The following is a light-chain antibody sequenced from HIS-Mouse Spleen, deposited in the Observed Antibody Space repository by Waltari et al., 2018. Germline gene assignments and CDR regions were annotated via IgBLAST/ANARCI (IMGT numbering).Light chain of an antibody. Sequence: DIVMTQSPDSLAVSLGERATSNCKSSQRVLYSSNNKNYLAWYQQKPGQPPKLLIYWASTRESGVPDRFSGSGSGTDFTLTISSLQAEDVAVYYCQQYYSTPTWTFGQGTKVEIK. V-gene: IGKV4-1*01. J-gene: IGKJ1*01. CDR1: QRVLYSSNNKNY. CDR3: QQYYSTPTWT. CDR2: WAS.